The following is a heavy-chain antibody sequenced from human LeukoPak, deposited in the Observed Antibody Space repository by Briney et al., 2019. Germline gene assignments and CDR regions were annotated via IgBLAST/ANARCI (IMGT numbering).Heavy chain of an antibody. CDR1: GYTFTSYG. CDR3: ARDENYYGSGSYYWFDP. Sequence: GASVKVSCKASGYTFTSYGISWVRQAPGQGLEWMGWISAYNGNTNYAQKLQGRVTMTTDTSTGTAYMELRSLRSDDTAVYYCARDENYYGSGSYYWFDPWGQGTLVTVSS. V-gene: IGHV1-18*01. D-gene: IGHD3-10*01. J-gene: IGHJ5*02. CDR2: ISAYNGNT.